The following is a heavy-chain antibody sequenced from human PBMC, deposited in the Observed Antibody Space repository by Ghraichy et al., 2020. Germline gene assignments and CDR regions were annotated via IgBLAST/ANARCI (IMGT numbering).Heavy chain of an antibody. J-gene: IGHJ6*02. CDR3: ARVRTWIQLWLRVPHYGMDV. CDR2: INHSGST. CDR1: GGSFSGYY. Sequence: SQTLSLTCAVYGGSFSGYYWSWIRQPPGKGLEWIGEINHSGSTNYNPSLKSRVTISVDTSKNQFSLKLSSVTAADTAVYYCARVRTWIQLWLRVPHYGMDVWGQGTTVTVSS. D-gene: IGHD5-18*01. V-gene: IGHV4-34*01.